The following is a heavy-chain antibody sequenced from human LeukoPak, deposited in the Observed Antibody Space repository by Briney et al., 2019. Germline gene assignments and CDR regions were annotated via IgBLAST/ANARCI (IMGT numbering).Heavy chain of an antibody. CDR3: ARDRVTMIVPRGAADI. CDR1: GGSISSGDYY. V-gene: IGHV4-30-4*08. J-gene: IGHJ3*02. Sequence: SETLSLTCTVSGGSISSGDYYWSWIRQPPGKGLEWIGYIYYSGSTYYNPSLKSRVTISVDTSKNQFSLKLSSVTAADTAVYYCARDRVTMIVPRGAADIWGQGTMVTVSS. D-gene: IGHD3-22*01. CDR2: IYYSGST.